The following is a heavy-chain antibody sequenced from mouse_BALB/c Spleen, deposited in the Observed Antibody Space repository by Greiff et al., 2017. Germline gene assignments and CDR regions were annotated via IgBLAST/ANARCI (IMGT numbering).Heavy chain of an antibody. V-gene: IGHV1-5*01. Sequence: VQLQQSGTVLARPGASVKMSCKASGYTFTSYWMHWVKQRPGQGLEWIGAIYPGNSDTSYNQKFKGKAKLTAVTSTSTAYMELSSLTNEDSAVYYCTRGITTVVATPYAMDYWGQGTSVTVSS. D-gene: IGHD1-1*01. CDR1: GYTFTSYW. CDR3: TRGITTVVATPYAMDY. CDR2: IYPGNSDT. J-gene: IGHJ4*01.